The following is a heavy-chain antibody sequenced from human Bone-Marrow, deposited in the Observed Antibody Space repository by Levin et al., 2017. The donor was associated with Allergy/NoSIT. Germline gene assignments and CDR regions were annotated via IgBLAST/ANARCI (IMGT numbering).Heavy chain of an antibody. CDR3: AKAMEASSLFDS. Sequence: AGGSLRLSCVASGFTFDDYAMHWVRQAPGKGLEWVSLVSWDGGSAYYADSVKGRFTISRDNTKNSLSLHMDNLRPEDSALYYCAKAMEASSLFDSWGQGTLVTVSS. CDR1: GFTFDDYA. CDR2: VSWDGGSA. D-gene: IGHD6-6*01. J-gene: IGHJ4*02. V-gene: IGHV3-43D*03.